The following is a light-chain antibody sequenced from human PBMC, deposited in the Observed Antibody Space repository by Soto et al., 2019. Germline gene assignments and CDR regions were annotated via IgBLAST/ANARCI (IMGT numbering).Light chain of an antibody. Sequence: EIVLTQSPATLSLSPGERATLSCRASQSVSSYLAWYQQKPGQAPRLLIYDASNRATGIPAGFSGSGSGTDFTLTISSLEPEDFAVYYCQQRSTGRAFGQGTKVEIK. CDR3: QQRSTGRA. CDR1: QSVSSY. V-gene: IGKV3-11*01. J-gene: IGKJ1*01. CDR2: DAS.